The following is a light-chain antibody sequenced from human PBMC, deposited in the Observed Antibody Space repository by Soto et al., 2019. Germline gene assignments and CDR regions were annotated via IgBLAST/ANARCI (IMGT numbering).Light chain of an antibody. CDR2: AAS. V-gene: IGKV1-39*01. Sequence: DIQMTQSPSSLSASVGDRVTITCRASQTIIRYLNWYQQKPGRAPNLLIYAASSLHTGVPSRFSASGSGTEFTLTISSLQPEDSATYYCQQSYSPLFTFGPGTRVEIK. CDR1: QTIIRY. CDR3: QQSYSPLFT. J-gene: IGKJ3*01.